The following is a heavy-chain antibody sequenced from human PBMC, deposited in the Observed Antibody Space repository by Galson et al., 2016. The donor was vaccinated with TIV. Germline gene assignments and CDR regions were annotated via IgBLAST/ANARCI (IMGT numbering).Heavy chain of an antibody. D-gene: IGHD7-27*01. J-gene: IGHJ4*02. CDR3: IRDLGCLREF. Sequence: SVKVSCKASGYIFTSDYFHWVRQAPGQGLEWMGVIDPSNGGATFAQKLEGLVTMTRDTSTSTVYMELRGLKSEDTAVYYCIRDLGCLREFWGQGTLVTVSS. CDR1: GYIFTSDY. CDR2: IDPSNGGA. V-gene: IGHV1-46*03.